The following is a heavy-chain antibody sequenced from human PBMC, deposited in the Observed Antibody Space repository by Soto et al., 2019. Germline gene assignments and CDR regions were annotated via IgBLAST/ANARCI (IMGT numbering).Heavy chain of an antibody. Sequence: SETLYLTCTVSGGSISSTTYYWGWIRQPPGKGLEWIGSIYYSGTTYYNPSLKSRITIYVDTSKNQFSLKLSSVTAADTAVYYCARHRDQLVQTTLDYWSQGTLVTVSS. CDR2: IYYSGTT. V-gene: IGHV4-39*01. J-gene: IGHJ4*02. CDR3: ARHRDQLVQTTLDY. D-gene: IGHD6-13*01. CDR1: GGSISSTTYY.